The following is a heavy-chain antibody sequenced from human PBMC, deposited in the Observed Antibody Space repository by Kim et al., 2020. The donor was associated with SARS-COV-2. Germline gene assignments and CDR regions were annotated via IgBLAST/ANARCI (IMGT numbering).Heavy chain of an antibody. CDR1: GGSFSGYY. V-gene: IGHV4-34*01. D-gene: IGHD3-16*01. CDR2: INHSGST. J-gene: IGHJ4*02. CDR3: ARGEGGGGVYFDY. Sequence: SETLSLTCAVYGGSFSGYYWSWIRQPPGKGLEWIGEINHSGSTNYNPSLKSRVTISVDTSKNQFSLKLSSVTAADTAVYYCARGEGGGGVYFDYWGQGTLVTVSS.